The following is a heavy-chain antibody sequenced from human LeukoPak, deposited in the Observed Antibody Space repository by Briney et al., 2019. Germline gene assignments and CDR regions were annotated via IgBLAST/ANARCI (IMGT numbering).Heavy chain of an antibody. J-gene: IGHJ6*02. CDR3: ALTVTTYYYGMDV. V-gene: IGHV4-34*01. CDR1: GGSFSGYY. Sequence: PSETLSLTRAVYGGSFSGYYWSWIRQPPGKGLEWIGEINHSGSTNYNPSLKSRVTISVDTSKNQFSLKLSSVTAADTAAYYCALTVTTYYYGMDVWGQGTTVTVSS. CDR2: INHSGST. D-gene: IGHD4-17*01.